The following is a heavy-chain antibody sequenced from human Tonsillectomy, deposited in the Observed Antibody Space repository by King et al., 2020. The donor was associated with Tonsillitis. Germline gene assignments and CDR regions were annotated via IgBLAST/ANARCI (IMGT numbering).Heavy chain of an antibody. CDR2: MYYSGTI. V-gene: IGHV4-39*01. CDR3: ARYVSGSFDC. D-gene: IGHD1-26*01. CDR1: GGSISSGDHY. J-gene: IGHJ4*02. Sequence: QLQESGPGLVKPSETLSLTCTVSGGSISSGDHYWAWIRQPPGKGLEWIGYMYYSGTIFYNPYLNSRITISGGTSENRFPLTLTSVTAADTALYFCARYVSGSFDCWGQGALVTVSS.